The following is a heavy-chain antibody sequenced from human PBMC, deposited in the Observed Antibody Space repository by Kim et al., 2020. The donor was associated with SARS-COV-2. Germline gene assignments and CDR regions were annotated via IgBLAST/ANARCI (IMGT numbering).Heavy chain of an antibody. CDR1: GFRFGDYV. Sequence: GGSLRLSCAASGFRFGDYVMHWVRQAPGKGLEWVSGITWNSGVIGYADSVRGRFTSSRDNAKNSLFLQMDSLRPDDTALYYCTKTIGVSATDGMDVWGQGTTVTVSS. V-gene: IGHV3-9*01. CDR2: ITWNSGVI. J-gene: IGHJ6*02. D-gene: IGHD1-26*01. CDR3: TKTIGVSATDGMDV.